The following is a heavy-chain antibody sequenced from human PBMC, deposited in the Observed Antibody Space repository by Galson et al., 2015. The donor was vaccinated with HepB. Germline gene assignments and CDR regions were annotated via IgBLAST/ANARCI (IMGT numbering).Heavy chain of an antibody. CDR1: GFTFSDYY. Sequence: SLRLSCAASGFTFSDYYITWIRQAPGKGLEWLSYISPGSSYRDHAASVKGRFTISRDNAKDSLYLQMNSLRAEDTAVYYCARSLVADDPFDTWGQGTMVTVSS. J-gene: IGHJ3*02. D-gene: IGHD5-12*01. CDR2: ISPGSSYR. CDR3: ARSLVADDPFDT. V-gene: IGHV3-11*06.